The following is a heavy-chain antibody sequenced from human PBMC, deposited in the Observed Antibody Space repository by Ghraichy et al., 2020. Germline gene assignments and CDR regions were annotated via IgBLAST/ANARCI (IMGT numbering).Heavy chain of an antibody. CDR1: GFTFSNYN. V-gene: IGHV3-21*01. CDR2: ISSSSTFI. J-gene: IGHJ4*02. D-gene: IGHD3-22*01. CDR3: ARDDGSGFHTRTTTEF. Sequence: LSLTCAASGFTFSNYNMNWVRQTPRKGLEWVSSISSSSTFIYYADSVKGRFTISRDNAKNSLYLQMTSLGAEDTAVYYCARDDGSGFHTRTTTEFWGQGTLVTVSS.